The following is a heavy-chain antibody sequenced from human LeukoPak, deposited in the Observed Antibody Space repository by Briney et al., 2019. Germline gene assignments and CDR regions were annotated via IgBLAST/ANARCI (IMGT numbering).Heavy chain of an antibody. J-gene: IGHJ3*01. D-gene: IGHD1-14*01. CDR2: IKKDGSEE. V-gene: IGHV3-7*01. CDR1: GFTLNSYL. Sequence: GGSLRLSCAASGFTLNSYLMSWVRQAPGGGLEWVARIKKDGSEENYLDSVKGLFTVSRDNAKNSLYLQMNSLRGEDTAVYYCARSNPNRNALDLWGQGTMVTISS. CDR3: ARSNPNRNALDL.